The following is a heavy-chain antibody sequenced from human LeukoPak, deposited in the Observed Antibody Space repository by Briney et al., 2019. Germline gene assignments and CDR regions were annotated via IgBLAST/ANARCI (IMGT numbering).Heavy chain of an antibody. V-gene: IGHV3-53*04. CDR1: GFTVSSNY. CDR2: IYSGGST. J-gene: IGHJ4*02. CDR3: VCGWSNVYDY. D-gene: IGHD6-19*01. Sequence: GGSLRLSCAASGFTVSSNYMSWVRQAPGKRLEWVSVIYSGGSTYYADSVKGRFTISRHNSKNTLYLQMNSLRAEDTAVYYCVCGWSNVYDYWGQGTLVTVSS.